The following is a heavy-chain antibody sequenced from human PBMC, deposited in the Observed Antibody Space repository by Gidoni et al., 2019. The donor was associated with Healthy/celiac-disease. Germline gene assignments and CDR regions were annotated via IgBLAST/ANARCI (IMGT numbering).Heavy chain of an antibody. CDR1: GFTFSSSG. V-gene: IGHV3-30*18. Sequence: QVQLVESGGGVVQTGRSLRLSCAASGFTFSSSGMHWVRQAPGKGLEWVAVISYYGSNKYYADSVKGRFTISRDNSKNTLYLQMNSLRAEDTAVYYCAKDPTTVTTYYMDVWGKGTTVTVSS. D-gene: IGHD4-4*01. J-gene: IGHJ6*03. CDR2: ISYYGSNK. CDR3: AKDPTTVTTYYMDV.